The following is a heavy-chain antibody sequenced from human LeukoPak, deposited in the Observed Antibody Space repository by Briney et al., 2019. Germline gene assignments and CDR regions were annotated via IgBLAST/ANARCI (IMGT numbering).Heavy chain of an antibody. CDR3: ARVNFDYDFWSGYPDAFDI. Sequence: PSETLSLTCTVSGGSISSSSYYWGWIRQPPGKGLEWIGSIYYSGSTYYNPSLKSRVTISVDTSKNQFSLKLSSVTAADTAVYYCARVNFDYDFWSGYPDAFDIWGQGTMVTVSS. CDR1: GGSISSSSYY. D-gene: IGHD3-3*01. V-gene: IGHV4-39*07. J-gene: IGHJ3*02. CDR2: IYYSGST.